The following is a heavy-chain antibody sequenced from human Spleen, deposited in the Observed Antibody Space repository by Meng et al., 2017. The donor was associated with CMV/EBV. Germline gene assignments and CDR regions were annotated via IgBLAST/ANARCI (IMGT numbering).Heavy chain of an antibody. CDR2: INHSGST. V-gene: IGHV4-34*01. Sequence: SETLSLTCTVSGGSIGTDYWNWIRQPPGKGLEWIGDINHSGSTNYNPSLKSRVTISVDTSKNQFSLKLSSLTAADTAIYYCAGGVRGYSLFWGQGSLVTVSS. CDR1: GGSIGTDY. D-gene: IGHD5-18*01. J-gene: IGHJ4*02. CDR3: AGGVRGYSLF.